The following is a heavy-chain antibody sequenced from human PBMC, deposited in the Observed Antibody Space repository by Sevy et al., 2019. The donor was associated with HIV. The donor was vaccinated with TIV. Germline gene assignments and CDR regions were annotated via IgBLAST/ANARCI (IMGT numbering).Heavy chain of an antibody. CDR2: IYYSGST. CDR1: GGSISSSSYY. CDR3: ARQKNGYSSRWYGGYYFDY. Sequence: SETLSLTCTVSGGSISSSSYYWGWIRQPPGKGLEWIGSIYYSGSTYYNPSLKSRLTISVDTSKNQFSLKLSSVTAADTAVYYCARQKNGYSSRWYGGYYFDYWGQGTLVTVSS. D-gene: IGHD6-13*01. J-gene: IGHJ4*02. V-gene: IGHV4-39*01.